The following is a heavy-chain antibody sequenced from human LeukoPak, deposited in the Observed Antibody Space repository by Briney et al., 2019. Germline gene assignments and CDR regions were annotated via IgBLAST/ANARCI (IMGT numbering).Heavy chain of an antibody. Sequence: SVKVSCKASGGTFSSYAISWVRQAPGQGLEWMGGIIPIFGTANYAQKFQGRATITADESTSTAYMELSSLRSEDTAVYYCARVSLSGNYPIDYWGQGTLVTVSS. D-gene: IGHD3-22*01. CDR1: GGTFSSYA. J-gene: IGHJ4*02. CDR3: ARVSLSGNYPIDY. CDR2: IIPIFGTA. V-gene: IGHV1-69*01.